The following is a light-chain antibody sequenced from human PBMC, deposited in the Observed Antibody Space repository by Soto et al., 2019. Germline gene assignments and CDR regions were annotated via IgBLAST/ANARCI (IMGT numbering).Light chain of an antibody. CDR2: GAS. CDR3: QQYNNWPPWT. CDR1: QSVSSN. J-gene: IGKJ1*01. V-gene: IGKV3-15*01. Sequence: IGLTQSPGTLSLSPGERATLSCRASQSVSSNLAWYQQKPGQAPRLLIYGASTRATGIPARFSGSGSGTEFTLTISSLQSEDFAVYYCQQYNNWPPWTFGQGTKVDIK.